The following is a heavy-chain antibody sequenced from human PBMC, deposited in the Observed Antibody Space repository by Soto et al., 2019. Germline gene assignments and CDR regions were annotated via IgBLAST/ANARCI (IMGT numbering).Heavy chain of an antibody. D-gene: IGHD3-10*01. CDR3: ARASIIDYYYGMDA. CDR2: IYYSGST. V-gene: IGHV4-59*08. Sequence: SETLSLTCTVSGGSISSYYWSWIRQPPGKGLEWIGYIYYSGSTYYNPSLKSRVTISVDTSKNQFSLKLSSVTAADTAVYYCARASIIDYYYGMDAWGQGTTVTVSS. CDR1: GGSISSYY. J-gene: IGHJ6*02.